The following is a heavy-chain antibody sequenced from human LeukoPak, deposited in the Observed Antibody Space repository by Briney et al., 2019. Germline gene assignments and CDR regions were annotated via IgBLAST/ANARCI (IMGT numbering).Heavy chain of an antibody. CDR2: IRSQAHSYAT. Sequence: GGSLRLSCAASGFSFSGSSMHWVRQPSGKGLEWVGRIRSQAHSYATGYSASVKGRFTISRDDSKNTAYLQMDSLKTEDTAVYFCTRLEHPNWSWYFYLWGRGTLVTVSS. J-gene: IGHJ2*01. D-gene: IGHD1-1*01. V-gene: IGHV3-73*01. CDR3: TRLEHPNWSWYFYL. CDR1: GFSFSGSS.